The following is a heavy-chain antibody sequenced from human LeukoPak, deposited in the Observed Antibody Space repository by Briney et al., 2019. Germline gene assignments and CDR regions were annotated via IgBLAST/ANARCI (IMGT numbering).Heavy chain of an antibody. V-gene: IGHV1-69*13. J-gene: IGHJ5*02. D-gene: IGHD3-10*01. CDR2: IIPIFGTA. CDR1: GGTFSSYA. Sequence: ASVKVSCKASGGTFSSYAISWVRQAPGQGLEWMGGIIPIFGTANYAQKFQGRVTITADESTSTAYMELSSLRSEDTAVYYCARDLHYYYGSGSYNWFDPWGQGTLVTVSS. CDR3: ARDLHYYYGSGSYNWFDP.